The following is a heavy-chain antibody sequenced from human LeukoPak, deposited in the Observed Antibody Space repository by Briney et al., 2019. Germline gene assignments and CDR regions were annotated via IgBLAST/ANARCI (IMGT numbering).Heavy chain of an antibody. V-gene: IGHV4-61*08. CDR1: GGSISSGGYS. J-gene: IGHJ5*02. CDR2: IYYSGST. Sequence: SETLSLTCAVSGGSISSGGYSWSWIRQPPGKGLEWIGYIYYSGSTNYNPSLKSRVTISVDTSKNQFSLKLTSVTAADTAVYYCTRARLLGYWLDPWGQGTLVTVSS. CDR3: TRARLLGYWLDP. D-gene: IGHD2-15*01.